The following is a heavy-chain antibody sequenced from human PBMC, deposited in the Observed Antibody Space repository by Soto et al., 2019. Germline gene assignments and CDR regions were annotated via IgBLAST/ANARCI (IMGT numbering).Heavy chain of an antibody. D-gene: IGHD2-2*01. CDR3: ARDLVGYCRSTSCYGGYDY. V-gene: IGHV3-21*01. CDR1: GFTFSSYS. J-gene: IGHJ4*02. CDR2: ISSSSSYI. Sequence: EVQLVESGGGLVKPGGSLRLSCAASGFTFSSYSMNWVRQAPGKGLEWVSSISSSSSYIYYADSVKGRFTISRDNAKNSLYLQMNSLRAEDTAVYYCARDLVGYCRSTSCYGGYDYWGQGTLVTVSS.